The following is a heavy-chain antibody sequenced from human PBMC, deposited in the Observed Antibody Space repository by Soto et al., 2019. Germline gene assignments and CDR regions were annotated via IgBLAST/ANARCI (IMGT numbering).Heavy chain of an antibody. Sequence: LSLTCAVSGGSISSGGYSWSWVRQPPGKGLEWVSGISWNSGIIDYADSVKGRFTISRDNAKNSLYLQMNSLRAEDTALYYCAKGYSYGVLEPLGYWGQGTLVTVSS. CDR2: ISWNSGII. D-gene: IGHD5-18*01. V-gene: IGHV3-9*01. CDR1: GGSISSGGYS. CDR3: AKGYSYGVLEPLGY. J-gene: IGHJ4*02.